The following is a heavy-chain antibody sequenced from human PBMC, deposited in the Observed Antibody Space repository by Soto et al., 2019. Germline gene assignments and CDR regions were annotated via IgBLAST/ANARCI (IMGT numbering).Heavy chain of an antibody. CDR3: ARDLWGSGNYYFHWFDP. Sequence: GASVKVSCKASGYTFSSYGIAWVRQAPGQGLEWMGWINIRNGNTQYAQHFQGRVTLTTETATSTAYLEVRNLRSDDTAVYYCARDLWGSGNYYFHWFDPWGQGTPVTVSS. CDR1: GYTFSSYG. J-gene: IGHJ5*02. CDR2: INIRNGNT. V-gene: IGHV1-18*01. D-gene: IGHD1-26*01.